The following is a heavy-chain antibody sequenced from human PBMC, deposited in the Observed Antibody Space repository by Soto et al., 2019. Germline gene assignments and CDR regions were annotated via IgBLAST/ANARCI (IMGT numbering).Heavy chain of an antibody. CDR1: GYTFTGYA. J-gene: IGHJ4*02. Sequence: ASVKVSCKASGYTFTGYAMHWVRQAPGQRLEWMGWINAGNGNTKYSQKFQGRVTITRDTSASTAYMELSSLRSEDTAVYYCARVAYDILTGYQGAFDYWGQGTLVTVSS. V-gene: IGHV1-3*01. CDR3: ARVAYDILTGYQGAFDY. D-gene: IGHD3-9*01. CDR2: INAGNGNT.